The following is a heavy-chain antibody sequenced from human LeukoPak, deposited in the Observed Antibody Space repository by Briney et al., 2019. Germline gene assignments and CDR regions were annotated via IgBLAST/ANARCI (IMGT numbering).Heavy chain of an antibody. CDR2: IYHSGNT. CDR1: GGSISSSSYF. J-gene: IGHJ4*02. CDR3: ARVKHVWGSPFDY. Sequence: SETLSLTCTVAGGSISSSSYFWGWIRQSPGKGLEWIGKIYHSGNTYYNPSLKSRVTISVDTSKNQFSLKLSSVTAADTAVYYCARVKHVWGSPFDYWGQGTLVTVSS. V-gene: IGHV4-39*07. D-gene: IGHD3-16*01.